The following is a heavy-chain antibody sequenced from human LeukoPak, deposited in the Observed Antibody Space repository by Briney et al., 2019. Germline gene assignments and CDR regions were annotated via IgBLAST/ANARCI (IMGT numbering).Heavy chain of an antibody. V-gene: IGHV3-23*01. J-gene: IGHJ1*01. D-gene: IGHD2-15*01. CDR1: GFTFSNHA. CDR3: AKNVVVRRYIDF. Sequence: GGSLRLSCAASGFTFSNHAMSWVRQAPGKGLQWVAVISGGGRTTEYADFVKGRFTISRDNSKNTLSLQMNSLTVEDTAIYFCAKNVVVRRYIDFWGEGTLVTVSS. CDR2: ISGGGRTT.